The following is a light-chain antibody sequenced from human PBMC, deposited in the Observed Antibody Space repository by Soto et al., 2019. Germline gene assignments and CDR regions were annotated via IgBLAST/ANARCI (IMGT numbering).Light chain of an antibody. Sequence: DIQMTQSPSSLSASVGDRVTITCQARQDISNYLNWYQQKPGKAPKLLIYDASNMETGVPSRFSGSASGTDCTITISTLEPEDTATYYCQQYDNLPTWTFGQGTKVEIK. CDR3: QQYDNLPTWT. CDR1: QDISNY. J-gene: IGKJ1*01. CDR2: DAS. V-gene: IGKV1-33*01.